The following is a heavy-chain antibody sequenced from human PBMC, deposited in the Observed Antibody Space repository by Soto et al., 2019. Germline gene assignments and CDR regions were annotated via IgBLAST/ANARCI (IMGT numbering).Heavy chain of an antibody. V-gene: IGHV4-59*01. Sequence: SETLSLTCTVSGGSISSYYWSWIRQPPGKGLEWIGYIYYSGSTNYNPSLKSRVTISVDTSKNQFSLKLSSVTAADTAVYYCAKYVYYVSRVFRLHNGVLDSGGRETLVTVSS. J-gene: IGHJ4*02. D-gene: IGHD3-22*01. CDR1: GGSISSYY. CDR2: IYYSGST. CDR3: AKYVYYVSRVFRLHNGVLDS.